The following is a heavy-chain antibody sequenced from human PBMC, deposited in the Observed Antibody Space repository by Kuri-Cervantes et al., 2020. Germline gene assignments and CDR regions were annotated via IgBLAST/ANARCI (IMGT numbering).Heavy chain of an antibody. D-gene: IGHD6-19*01. CDR2: ISGSGGST. V-gene: IGHV3-21*01. Sequence: GGSLRLSCAASGFTFNNAWMSWVRQAPGKGLEWVSAISGSGGSTYYADSVKGRFTISRDNAKNSLYLQMISLRAEDTAVYYCARRNSSPDAFDIWGQGTMVTVSS. CDR3: ARRNSSPDAFDI. CDR1: GFTFNNAW. J-gene: IGHJ3*02.